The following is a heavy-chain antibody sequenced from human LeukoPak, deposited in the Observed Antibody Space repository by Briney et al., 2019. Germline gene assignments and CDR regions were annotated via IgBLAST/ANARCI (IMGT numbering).Heavy chain of an antibody. CDR2: ISAYNGNT. CDR1: GYTFTSYG. V-gene: IGHV1-18*01. J-gene: IGHJ4*02. CDR3: ARSWAMVSADDY. Sequence: ASVKVSCKASGYTFTSYGISWVRQAPGQGLEWMGWISAYNGNTNYAQKLQGRVTMTTDTSTSTAYTELRSLRSDDTAVYYCARSWAMVSADDYWGQGTLVTVSS. D-gene: IGHD5-18*01.